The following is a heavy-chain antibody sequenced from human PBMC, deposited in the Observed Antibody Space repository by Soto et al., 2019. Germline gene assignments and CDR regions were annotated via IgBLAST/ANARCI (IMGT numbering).Heavy chain of an antibody. Sequence: EVQLVESGGGLVQPGGSLRLSCAASGFTVSSNYMSWVRQPSGKGLEWVSAIYTGGSTYYADSVRGRFTISRDNSKNTLYLQMNSLRDDDTAVYYCATDPTDDYGGINWYFDLWGRGTLVTVSS. CDR2: IYTGGST. V-gene: IGHV3-66*01. CDR3: ATDPTDDYGGINWYFDL. J-gene: IGHJ2*01. CDR1: GFTVSSNY. D-gene: IGHD4-17*01.